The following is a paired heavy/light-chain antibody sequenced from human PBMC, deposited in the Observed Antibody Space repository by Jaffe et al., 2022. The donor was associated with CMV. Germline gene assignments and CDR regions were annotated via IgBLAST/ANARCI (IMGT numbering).Light chain of an antibody. J-gene: IGLJ3*02. CDR3: AAWDDRLNGRV. CDR2: SDN. V-gene: IGLV1-44*01. Sequence: QSVLTQPPSASGTPGQRVTISCSASSSNIGSKTVNWYQQLPGTAPKLLIYSDNQRPSGVPDRFSGSKSGTSASLAISGLQPEDEADYYCAAWDDRLNGRVFGGGTKLTVL. CDR1: SSNIGSKT.
Heavy chain of an antibody. J-gene: IGHJ4*02. D-gene: IGHD3-10*01. CDR2: INPTGDRT. CDR1: GNTFTSYF. V-gene: IGHV1-46*01. CDR3: ATHPYYYASGSSHDY. Sequence: QVLLVQSGAEVKKPGASVKVSCKASGNTFTSYFVHWVRQAPGQGLEWMGMINPTGDRTTYAQGLRDRVTLTRDTSTSTVYLDLSALKSDDTAIYYCATHPYYYASGSSHDYWGRGTLVTVSS.